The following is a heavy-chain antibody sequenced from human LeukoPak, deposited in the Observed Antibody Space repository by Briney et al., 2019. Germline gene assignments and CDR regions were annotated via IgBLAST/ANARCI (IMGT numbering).Heavy chain of an antibody. D-gene: IGHD4-11*01. V-gene: IGHV3-30*18. J-gene: IGHJ4*02. CDR1: GFTFSSYG. CDR2: ISYDGSNK. Sequence: KTGGSLRLSCAASGFTFSSYGMHWVRQAPGKGLEWVAVISYDGSNKYYADSVKGRFTISRDNSKNTLYLQMNSLRAEDTAVYYCAKRTLRGGGATVTHFDYWGQGTLVTVSS. CDR3: AKRTLRGGGATVTHFDY.